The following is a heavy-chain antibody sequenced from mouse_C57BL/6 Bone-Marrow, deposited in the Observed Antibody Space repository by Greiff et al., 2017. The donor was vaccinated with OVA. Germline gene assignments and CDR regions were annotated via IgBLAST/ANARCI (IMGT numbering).Heavy chain of an antibody. J-gene: IGHJ2*01. Sequence: DVMLVESGEGLVKPGGSLKLSCAASGFIFSSYAMSWVRQTPEKRLEWVAYISSGGDYIYYADTVKGRFTISRDNARNTLYLQMSSLKSEDTAMYYCTITTVAPRDYWGQGTTLTVSS. D-gene: IGHD1-1*01. V-gene: IGHV5-9-1*02. CDR1: GFIFSSYA. CDR2: ISSGGDYI. CDR3: TITTVAPRDY.